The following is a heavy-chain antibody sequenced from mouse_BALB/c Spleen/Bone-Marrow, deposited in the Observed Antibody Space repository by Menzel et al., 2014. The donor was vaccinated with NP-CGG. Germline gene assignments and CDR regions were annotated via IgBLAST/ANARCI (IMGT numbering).Heavy chain of an antibody. V-gene: IGHV14-3*02. CDR3: AIYFYFDY. CDR1: GFNIKDTY. J-gene: IGHJ2*01. Sequence: VQLQQSGAGLVKPGAPVRLSCTASGFNIKDTYMHWVKQRPDQGLEWIGRIDPANGNAKHDPKFQGKAAITADTSSNTTYLQLSSLTAEDTAVYYCAIYFYFDYWGQGTTLTVSS. D-gene: IGHD2-3*01. CDR2: IDPANGNA.